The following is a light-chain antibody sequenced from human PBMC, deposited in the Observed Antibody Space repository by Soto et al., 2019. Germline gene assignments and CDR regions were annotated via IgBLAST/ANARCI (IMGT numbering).Light chain of an antibody. J-gene: IGKJ1*01. CDR2: GAS. CDR1: QPVSTD. CDR3: QQFNDWPKWT. Sequence: EVVMTQSPATLAVSPGESATLSCRASQPVSTDLAWYQHRPGQPPRLLIYGASTRATGIPARFSGSGSGTEFTLTISDLQSEDFAFYYCQQFNDWPKWTFGQGTKVVLK. V-gene: IGKV3-15*01.